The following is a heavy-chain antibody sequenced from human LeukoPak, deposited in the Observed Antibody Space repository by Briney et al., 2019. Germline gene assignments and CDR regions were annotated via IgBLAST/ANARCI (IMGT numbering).Heavy chain of an antibody. CDR1: GFTFSSYW. CDR2: IKQDGSEK. D-gene: IGHD1-1*01. CDR3: GKKTGSTGEAFDY. J-gene: IGHJ4*02. V-gene: IGHV3-7*03. Sequence: GGSLRLSCAASGFTFSSYWMSWVRQAPGKGLEWVANIKQDGSEKYYVDPVKGRFTISRDNAENPLYLQMNSLRAEDTAVYYCGKKTGSTGEAFDYWGQGTQVTVSS.